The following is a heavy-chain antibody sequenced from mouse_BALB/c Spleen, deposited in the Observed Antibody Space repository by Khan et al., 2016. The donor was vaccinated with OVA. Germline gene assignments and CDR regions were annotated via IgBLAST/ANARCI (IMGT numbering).Heavy chain of an antibody. V-gene: IGHV3-8*02. CDR3: ARESGHSYFDY. D-gene: IGHD6-2*01. Sequence: VQLQESGPSLVKPSQTLSLTCSVTGDSITNDYWNWIRQFPGNKLEHMGYISYSGATSYNPSLKRRISITRDTSKNQYYLQLISVTTEDTATYYCARESGHSYFDYWGQGTTLTVSS. CDR2: ISYSGAT. CDR1: GDSITNDY. J-gene: IGHJ2*01.